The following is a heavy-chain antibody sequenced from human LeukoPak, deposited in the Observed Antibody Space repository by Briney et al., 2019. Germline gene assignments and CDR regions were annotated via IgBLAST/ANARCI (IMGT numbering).Heavy chain of an antibody. D-gene: IGHD1-14*01. V-gene: IGHV3-23*01. CDR2: ISGSGGST. CDR3: VTAGGGTGLYYYCMDV. CDR1: GFSFSSYA. J-gene: IGHJ6*03. Sequence: GGSLRLSCAASGFSFSSYAMSWVCQAPGQGLEWVSAISGSGGSTSYADSVKGRFTISRDNAKNTLYLQMNSLRAEDTAVYHCVTAGGGTGLYYYCMDVWGKGTTVTVSS.